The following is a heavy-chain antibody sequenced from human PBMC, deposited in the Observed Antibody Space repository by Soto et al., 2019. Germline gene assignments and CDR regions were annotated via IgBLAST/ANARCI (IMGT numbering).Heavy chain of an antibody. Sequence: GGSLRLSCAASGFTFSSYGMHWVRQAPGKGLEWVAVISYDGSNKYYADSVKGRFTISRDNSKNTLYLQMNSLRAEDTAVYYCAKASRVAGTSDAFDIWGQGTMVTVSS. CDR1: GFTFSSYG. V-gene: IGHV3-30*18. J-gene: IGHJ3*02. CDR2: ISYDGSNK. D-gene: IGHD6-19*01. CDR3: AKASRVAGTSDAFDI.